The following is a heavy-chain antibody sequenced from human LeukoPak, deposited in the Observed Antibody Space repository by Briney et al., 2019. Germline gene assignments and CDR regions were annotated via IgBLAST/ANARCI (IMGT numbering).Heavy chain of an antibody. V-gene: IGHV3-33*01. CDR2: IWYDGSNK. J-gene: IGHJ4*02. D-gene: IGHD3-22*01. CDR3: ARDAYDSSGYYYGAPDY. CDR1: GFTLSSYG. Sequence: GGSLRLSCAASGFTLSSYGMHWVRQAPGKGLEWVAVIWYDGSNKYYADSVKGRFTISRDNSKNTLYLQMNSLRAEDTAVYYCARDAYDSSGYYYGAPDYWGQGTLVTVSS.